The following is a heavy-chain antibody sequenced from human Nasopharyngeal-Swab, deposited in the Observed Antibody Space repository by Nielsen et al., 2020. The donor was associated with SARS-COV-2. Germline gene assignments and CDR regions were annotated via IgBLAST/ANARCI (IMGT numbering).Heavy chain of an antibody. Sequence: SLKISCAASGFTFDDYAMHWVRQAPGKGLEWVSGISWNSGSIGYADSVKGRFTISRDNAKNSLYLQMNSLRAEDTALYYCAKDISSGWYGNYYYYYMDVWGKGTTVTVSS. CDR2: ISWNSGSI. CDR3: AKDISSGWYGNYYYYYMDV. J-gene: IGHJ6*03. D-gene: IGHD6-19*01. V-gene: IGHV3-9*01. CDR1: GFTFDDYA.